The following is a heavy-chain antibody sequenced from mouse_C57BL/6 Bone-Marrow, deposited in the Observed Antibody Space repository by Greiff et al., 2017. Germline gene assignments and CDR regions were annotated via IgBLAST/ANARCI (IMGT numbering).Heavy chain of an antibody. Sequence: VQLQQPGAELVMPGASVKLSCKASGYTFTSYWMHWVKQRPGQGLEWIGEIDPSDSYTNYNQKFKGKSTLTVDKSSSTAYMQLSSLTSEDSAVYYCARTFITTVVAGGYYAMDYWGQGTSVTVSS. CDR3: ARTFITTVVAGGYYAMDY. CDR2: IDPSDSYT. V-gene: IGHV1-69*01. J-gene: IGHJ4*01. D-gene: IGHD1-1*01. CDR1: GYTFTSYW.